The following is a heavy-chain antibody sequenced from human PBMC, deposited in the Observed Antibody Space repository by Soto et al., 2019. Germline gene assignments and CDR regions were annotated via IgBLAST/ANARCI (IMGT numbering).Heavy chain of an antibody. CDR1: GGPFGSYP. CDR2: IIPVFQTA. D-gene: IGHD3-22*01. CDR3: ARGGSGYTWFNEF. V-gene: IGHV1-69*01. Sequence: QEQLVQSGAEVKKPGSSVKVSCKASGGPFGSYPISWVRQVPGQGLEWMGGIIPVFQTAYYTQRFQGRVTITADESTNTAYMELSSLRSEDTAIYYCARGGSGYTWFNEFWGQGTLVTVSS. J-gene: IGHJ4*02.